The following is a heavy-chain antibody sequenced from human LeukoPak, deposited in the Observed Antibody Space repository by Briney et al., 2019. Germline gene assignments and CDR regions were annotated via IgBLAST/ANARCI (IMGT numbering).Heavy chain of an antibody. J-gene: IGHJ4*02. CDR1: GFTFSSYT. CDR2: ISSSSSYI. V-gene: IGHV3-21*01. CDR3: ARADWDTAMIDY. Sequence: GGSLRLSCAASGFTFSSYTMNWVRQAPGKGLEWVSSISSSSSYIYYADSVKGRFTISRDNAKNSLYLQMNSLRAEDTAVYYCARADWDTAMIDYWGQGTLVTVSS. D-gene: IGHD5-18*01.